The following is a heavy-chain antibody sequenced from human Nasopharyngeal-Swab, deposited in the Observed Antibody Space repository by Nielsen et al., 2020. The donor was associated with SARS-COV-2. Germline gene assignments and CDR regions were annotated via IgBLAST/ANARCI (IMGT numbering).Heavy chain of an antibody. CDR1: GFTFSSYG. CDR2: ISYDGGNK. D-gene: IGHD5-24*01. Sequence: GGSLRLSCAASGFTFSSYGLPWVRQAPGKGLEWVAVISYDGGNKYYADSGKGRFTISRDNSKNTLYLQMTSLRAEDTAVYFWVRGDAYNRLWGQGTLVTVSS. CDR3: VRGDAYNRL. V-gene: IGHV3-30*03. J-gene: IGHJ4*02.